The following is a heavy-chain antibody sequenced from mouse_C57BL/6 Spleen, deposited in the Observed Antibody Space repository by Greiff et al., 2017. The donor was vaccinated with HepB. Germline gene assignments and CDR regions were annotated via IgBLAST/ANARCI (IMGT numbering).Heavy chain of an antibody. CDR3: ARSGNLGDY. CDR2: INPNNGGT. J-gene: IGHJ2*01. V-gene: IGHV1-26*01. CDR1: GYTFTDYY. Sequence: EVQLQQSGPELVKPGASVKISCKASGYTFTDYYMNWVKQSHGKSLEWIGDINPNNGGTSYNQKFKGKATLTVDKSSSTAYMELRSLTSEDSAVYYCARSGNLGDYWGQGTTLTVSS. D-gene: IGHD3-1*01.